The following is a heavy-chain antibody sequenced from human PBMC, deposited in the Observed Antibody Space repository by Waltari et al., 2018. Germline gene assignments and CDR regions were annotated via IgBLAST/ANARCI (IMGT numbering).Heavy chain of an antibody. CDR1: GFTFDDYS. V-gene: IGHV3-9*03. Sequence: EVQVVESGGGLVQPGRSLRRSCAASGFTFDDYSMHWVRQAPGKGLEWVSGIGWNSGSIGYADSVKGRFTISRDNAKNSLYLQMNSLRAEDMALYYCAKGHISNDFWSGSLDFWGQGTLVTVSS. J-gene: IGHJ4*02. CDR3: AKGHISNDFWSGSLDF. D-gene: IGHD3-3*01. CDR2: IGWNSGSI.